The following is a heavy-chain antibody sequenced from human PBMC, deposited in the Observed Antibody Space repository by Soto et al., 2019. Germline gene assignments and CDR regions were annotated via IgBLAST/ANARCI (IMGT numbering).Heavy chain of an antibody. Sequence: QVQLVESGGGVVQPGGSLRLSCAASGFTFSSYDMHWFRQAPGKGLEWVAGISKAGGNEHYADSVKGRFTISRDNSKNTLYQQMNSLRAEDTAVYYCAKDSTVWQWLVDYWGQGALVTVSS. CDR2: ISKAGGNE. CDR1: GFTFSSYD. D-gene: IGHD6-19*01. V-gene: IGHV3-30*18. CDR3: AKDSTVWQWLVDY. J-gene: IGHJ4*02.